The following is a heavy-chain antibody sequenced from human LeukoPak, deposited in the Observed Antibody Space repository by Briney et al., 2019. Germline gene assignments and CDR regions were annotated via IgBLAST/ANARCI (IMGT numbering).Heavy chain of an antibody. CDR1: GASISRQY. CDR2: LYPSGST. V-gene: IGHV4-4*07. D-gene: IGHD3-22*01. Sequence: SETLSLTCTVSGASISRQYWSWIRQPAGKGLEWIGRLYPSGSTFQSPSLKSRITISVDTSKNQFSLKLSSVTAADTAVYYCARVSGSYQYFDYWGQGTLVTVSS. CDR3: ARVSGSYQYFDY. J-gene: IGHJ4*02.